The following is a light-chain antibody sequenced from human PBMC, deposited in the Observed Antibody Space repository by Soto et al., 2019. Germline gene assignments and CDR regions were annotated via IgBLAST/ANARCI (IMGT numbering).Light chain of an antibody. CDR3: QQYYSAPPGLS. J-gene: IGKJ4*01. CDR2: WAS. CDR1: QSLLFSSNNKNY. Sequence: DIVMNQSPDSLAVSLGERATINCKSSQSLLFSSNNKNYLAWYQQKPGQPPKLLIYWASTREYGVPDRFSGTGAGTDFTRTIHSLPAEDVAVSYCQQYYSAPPGLSFGGGTKVEIK. V-gene: IGKV4-1*01.